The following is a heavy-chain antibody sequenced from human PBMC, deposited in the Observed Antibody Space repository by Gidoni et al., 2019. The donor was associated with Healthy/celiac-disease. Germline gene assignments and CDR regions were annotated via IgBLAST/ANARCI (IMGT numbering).Heavy chain of an antibody. J-gene: IGHJ4*02. V-gene: IGHV1-69*06. CDR1: GGTFSSYA. Sequence: QVQLVQSGAEVKKPGSSVKVSCKASGGTFSSYAISWVRQAPGQGLEWMGGIIPIFGTANYAQKFQGRVTITADKSTSTAYMELSSLRSEDTAVYYCARDPGSSTSPPHTTVDYWGQGTLVTVSS. CDR2: IIPIFGTA. CDR3: ARDPGSSTSPPHTTVDY. D-gene: IGHD2-2*01.